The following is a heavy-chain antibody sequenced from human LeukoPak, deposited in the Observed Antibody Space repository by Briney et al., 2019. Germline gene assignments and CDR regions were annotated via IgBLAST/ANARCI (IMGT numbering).Heavy chain of an antibody. CDR1: GYTFTGYY. D-gene: IGHD5-12*01. CDR3: ARTPLPVAPTYYFDY. Sequence: ASVKVSCKASGYTFTGYYMHWVRQAPGQGLEWMGWINPNSGGTSYAQKFQGRVTMTRDTSISTAYMELSRLRSDDTAVYYCARTPLPVAPTYYFDYWGQGTLVTVSS. J-gene: IGHJ4*02. V-gene: IGHV1-2*02. CDR2: INPNSGGT.